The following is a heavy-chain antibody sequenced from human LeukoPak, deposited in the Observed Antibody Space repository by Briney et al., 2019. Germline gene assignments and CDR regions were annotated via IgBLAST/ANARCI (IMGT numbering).Heavy chain of an antibody. CDR1: GFTFSSYG. Sequence: GGSLRLSCAASGFTFSSYGMHWVRQAPGKGLEWVAVISNDGSNTYHGDSVQGRFTISRDNAKNSLYLQMNSLRAEDTAVYYCAREYSSSPCFDYWGQGTLVTVSS. J-gene: IGHJ4*02. D-gene: IGHD6-6*01. CDR3: AREYSSSPCFDY. V-gene: IGHV3-30*03. CDR2: ISNDGSNT.